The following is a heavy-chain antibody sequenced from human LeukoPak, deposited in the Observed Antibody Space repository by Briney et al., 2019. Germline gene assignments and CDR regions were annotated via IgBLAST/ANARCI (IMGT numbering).Heavy chain of an antibody. CDR2: ISSSSSTI. D-gene: IGHD4-23*01. J-gene: IGHJ5*02. CDR3: ARPLTVVTESYWFDP. V-gene: IGHV3-48*04. CDR1: GFTSSSYS. Sequence: GGSLRLSCAASGFTSSSYSMNWVRQAPGKGLEWVSYISSSSSTIYYADSVKGRFTISRDNAKNTLYLQMNSLRAEDTAVYYCARPLTVVTESYWFDPWGQGTLVTVSS.